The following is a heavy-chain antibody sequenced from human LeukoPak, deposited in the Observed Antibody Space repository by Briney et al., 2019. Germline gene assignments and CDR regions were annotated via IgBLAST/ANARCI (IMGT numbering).Heavy chain of an antibody. CDR1: GGSFSGYY. J-gene: IGHJ3*02. V-gene: IGHV4-59*01. CDR2: IYYSGST. Sequence: SETLSLTCAVYGGSFSGYYWSWIRQPPGKGLEWIGYIYYSGSTDYNPSLKSRVTISIDTSKNQFSLKLSSVTAADTAVYYCARSSYYYGADALDIWGQGTMVTVSS. D-gene: IGHD3-10*01. CDR3: ARSSYYYGADALDI.